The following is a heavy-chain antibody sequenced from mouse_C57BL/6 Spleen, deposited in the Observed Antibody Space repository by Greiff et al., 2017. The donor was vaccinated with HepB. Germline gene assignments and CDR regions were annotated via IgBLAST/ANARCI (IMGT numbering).Heavy chain of an antibody. Sequence: VKLQQPGAELVRPGTSVKLSCKASGYTFTSYWMHWVKQRPGQGLEWIGVIDPSDSYTNYNQKFKGKATLTVDTSSSTAYMQLSSLTSADSAVYYCARYYDYDGYYFDYWGQGTTLTVSS. J-gene: IGHJ2*01. CDR1: GYTFTSYW. CDR2: IDPSDSYT. V-gene: IGHV1-59*01. D-gene: IGHD2-4*01. CDR3: ARYYDYDGYYFDY.